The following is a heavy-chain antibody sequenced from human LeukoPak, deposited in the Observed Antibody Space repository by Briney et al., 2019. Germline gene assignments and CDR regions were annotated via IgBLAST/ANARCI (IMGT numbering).Heavy chain of an antibody. Sequence: ASVKVSCKASGYTFTGYYMHWVRQAPGQGLEWMGWINPNSGGTNYAQKFQGRVTMTRDTSISTAYMELSRLRSEDTAVYYCARDDPGRYCSSTSCYVNWFDPWGQGTLVTVSS. CDR3: ARDDPGRYCSSTSCYVNWFDP. V-gene: IGHV1-2*02. CDR2: INPNSGGT. D-gene: IGHD2-2*01. J-gene: IGHJ5*02. CDR1: GYTFTGYY.